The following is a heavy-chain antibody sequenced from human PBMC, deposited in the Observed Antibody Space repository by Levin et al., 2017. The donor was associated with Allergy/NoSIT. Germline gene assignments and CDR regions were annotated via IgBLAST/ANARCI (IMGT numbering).Heavy chain of an antibody. Sequence: GGSLRLSCAASGFTFSSYAMHWVRQAPGKGLEWVAVISYDGSNKYYADSVKGRFTISRDNSKNTLYLQMNSLRAEDTAVYYCARDHYDSSGYYFLWGDYWGQGTLVTVSS. J-gene: IGHJ4*02. D-gene: IGHD3-22*01. CDR1: GFTFSSYA. V-gene: IGHV3-30*04. CDR2: ISYDGSNK. CDR3: ARDHYDSSGYYFLWGDY.